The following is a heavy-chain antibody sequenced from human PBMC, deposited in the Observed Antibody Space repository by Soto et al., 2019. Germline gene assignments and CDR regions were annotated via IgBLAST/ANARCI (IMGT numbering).Heavy chain of an antibody. V-gene: IGHV3-7*01. J-gene: IGHJ4*02. CDR2: IKKDGSEK. CDR3: ARLYLAATITSLDY. CDR1: GCTFSSYW. Sequence: PSGSLRISCAASGCTFSSYWRSWVRQAPGKGLEWVANIKKDGSEKYYVGSVVGRFTISRDNAENSLYLQMNSLRAEDTAVYYCARLYLAATITSLDYWGQGTLVTVSS. D-gene: IGHD5-12*01.